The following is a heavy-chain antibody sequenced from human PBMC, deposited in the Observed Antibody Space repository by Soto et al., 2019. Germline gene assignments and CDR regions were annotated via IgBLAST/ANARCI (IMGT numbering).Heavy chain of an antibody. D-gene: IGHD4-17*01. V-gene: IGHV6-1*01. CDR3: ARDYGGNSRFYYYGMDV. Sequence: PSQTLSLTCAISGDSVSSNSAASNWIRQSPSRGLEWLGRTYYRSKWYNDYAVSVKSRITINPDTSKNQFSLQLNSVTPEDTAVYYCARDYGGNSRFYYYGMDVWGQGTTVPVSS. J-gene: IGHJ6*02. CDR1: GDSVSSNSAA. CDR2: TYYRSKWYN.